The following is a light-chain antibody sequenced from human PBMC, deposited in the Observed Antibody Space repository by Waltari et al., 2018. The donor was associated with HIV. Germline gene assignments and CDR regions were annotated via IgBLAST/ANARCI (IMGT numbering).Light chain of an antibody. V-gene: IGLV1-44*01. J-gene: IGLJ3*02. CDR2: SNN. Sequence: VLTPPPAASGTPGRRVPIPCSGNNSNVGSNPVTCYRQVPGTAPKLLMFSNNQRPSGVPDRFSGSKSGTSASLAIRGLKSEDEADYYCAARDDSLNAWVFGGGTKVTVL. CDR3: AARDDSLNAWV. CDR1: NSNVGSNP.